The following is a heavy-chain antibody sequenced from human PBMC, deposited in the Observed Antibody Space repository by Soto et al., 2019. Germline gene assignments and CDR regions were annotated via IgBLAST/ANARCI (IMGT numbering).Heavy chain of an antibody. CDR3: AKGPGTSTQVWSRRLCTGSKCYSPTRHYHYMDV. J-gene: IGHJ6*03. D-gene: IGHD2-15*01. CDR2: MSSDGSQT. CDR1: GFTFSSYG. V-gene: IGHV3-30*18. Sequence: GGSLRLSCAASGFTFSSYGMYWVRQAPGKGLEWVAGMSSDGSQTYYEDSVKGRVTISRDNSRKTLYLQMNSLRTEDTAVYYCAKGPGTSTQVWSRRLCTGSKCYSPTRHYHYMDVWGKGSTVTVSS.